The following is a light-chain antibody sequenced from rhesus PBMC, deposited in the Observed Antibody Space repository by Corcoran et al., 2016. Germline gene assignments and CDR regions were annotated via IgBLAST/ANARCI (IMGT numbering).Light chain of an antibody. Sequence: DIQMTQSPSSLSAFVGDTVTITCRASQSISSWLAGYQQKPGKAPKLLTYKASSLQSGGPSRFSGSGSGTEFTLTISSLQFEDFATYYCQQYSSSPLTFGGGTKVEIK. V-gene: IGKV1-22*01. J-gene: IGKJ4*01. CDR3: QQYSSSPLT. CDR1: QSISSW. CDR2: KAS.